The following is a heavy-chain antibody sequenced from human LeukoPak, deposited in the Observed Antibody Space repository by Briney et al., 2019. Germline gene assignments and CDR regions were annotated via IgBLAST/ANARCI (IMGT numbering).Heavy chain of an antibody. CDR2: IYSGGST. D-gene: IGHD5-18*01. CDR3: ARLYSYAFDY. J-gene: IGHJ4*02. Sequence: GGSLRLSCAASGFTVSSYYMSWVRQAPGKGLEWVSVIYSGGSTYYADSVKGRFTISRDNSKNTLYLQMNSLRAEDTVVYYCARLYSYAFDYWAREPWSPSPQ. V-gene: IGHV3-53*01. CDR1: GFTVSSYY.